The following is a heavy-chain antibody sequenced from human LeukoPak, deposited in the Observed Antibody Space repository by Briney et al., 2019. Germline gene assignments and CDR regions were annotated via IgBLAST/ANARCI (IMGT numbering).Heavy chain of an antibody. CDR3: AREGGSYPAPEYYYYYYYMDV. CDR2: IIPIFGTA. CDR1: GGTFSSYA. Sequence: EASVKVSCKASGGTFSSYAISWVRQAPGQGLEWMGRIIPIFGTANYAQKFQGRVTITTDESTSTAYMELSSPRSEDTAVYYCAREGGSYPAPEYYYYYYYMDVWGKGTTVTVSS. V-gene: IGHV1-69*05. D-gene: IGHD1-26*01. J-gene: IGHJ6*03.